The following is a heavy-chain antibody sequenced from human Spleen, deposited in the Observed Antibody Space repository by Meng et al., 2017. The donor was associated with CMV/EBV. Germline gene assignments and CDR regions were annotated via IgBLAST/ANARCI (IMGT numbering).Heavy chain of an antibody. CDR1: GFTFSNYW. Sequence: LSLTCAASGFTFSNYWMHWVRQAPGKGLEWVSRISGAGSSTSYTDSVKGRFTISRDNAKNTLYLQMNSLRAEDTAVYYCARGSTAGYWGQGTLVTVSS. V-gene: IGHV3-74*01. J-gene: IGHJ4*02. CDR2: ISGAGSST. CDR3: ARGSTAGY.